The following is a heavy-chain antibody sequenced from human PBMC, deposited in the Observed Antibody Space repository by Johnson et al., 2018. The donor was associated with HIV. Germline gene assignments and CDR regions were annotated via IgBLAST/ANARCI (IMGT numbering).Heavy chain of an antibody. J-gene: IGHJ3*02. CDR1: GFTFSSYA. CDR2: ISSNGGST. Sequence: EVQLVESGGGLVQPGGSLRLSCAASGFTFSSYAMHWVRQAPGKGLEYVSAISSNGGSTYYANSVKGRFTISRDNSKNTLYLQMNTLRADDTAVYYCARGSRYTHDNDDVYLLQAFDIWGQGTMVTVSS. CDR3: ARGSRYTHDNDDVYLLQAFDI. D-gene: IGHD3-16*01. V-gene: IGHV3-64*01.